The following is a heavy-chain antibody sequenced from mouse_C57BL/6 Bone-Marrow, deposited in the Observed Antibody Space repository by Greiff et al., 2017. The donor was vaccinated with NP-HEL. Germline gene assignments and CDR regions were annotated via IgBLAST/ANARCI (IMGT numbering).Heavy chain of an antibody. CDR2: IYPGDGDT. Sequence: VKLVESGPELVKPGASVKISCKASGYAFSSSWMNWVKQRPGKGLEWIGRIYPGDGDTNYNGKFKGKATLTADKSSSTAYMQLSSLTSEDSAVYFCAEDYYGSRRFAYWGQGTLVTVSA. V-gene: IGHV1-82*01. CDR3: AEDYYGSRRFAY. D-gene: IGHD1-1*01. J-gene: IGHJ3*01. CDR1: GYAFSSSW.